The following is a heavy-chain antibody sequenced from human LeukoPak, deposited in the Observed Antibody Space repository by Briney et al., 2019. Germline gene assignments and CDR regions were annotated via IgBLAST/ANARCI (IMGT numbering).Heavy chain of an antibody. Sequence: GGSLRLSCTASGFTFRSFAMSWVRQAPGKGLEWVSTIDDGGGNTYNADSVKGRFTISRDNPKNTLYLQMNSLRAEDTAIYYCAKSGIVGATFRMDYWGQGTLVTVSS. CDR3: AKSGIVGATFRMDY. V-gene: IGHV3-23*01. CDR1: GFTFRSFA. J-gene: IGHJ4*02. D-gene: IGHD1-26*01. CDR2: IDDGGGNT.